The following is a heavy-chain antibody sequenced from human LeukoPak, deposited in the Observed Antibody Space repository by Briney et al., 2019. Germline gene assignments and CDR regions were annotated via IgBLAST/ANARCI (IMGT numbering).Heavy chain of an antibody. V-gene: IGHV3-23*01. CDR1: GFTFNNYA. J-gene: IGHJ4*02. CDR3: AREIVGAPIAVAGTADY. D-gene: IGHD6-19*01. CDR2: ISGSGGTT. Sequence: GGSLRLSCAASGFTFNNYAMNWVRQAPGKGLEWVSVISGSGGTTYYADSVKGRFTISRDNSKNTLYLQMNSLRAEDTAVYYCAREIVGAPIAVAGTADYWGQGTLVTVSS.